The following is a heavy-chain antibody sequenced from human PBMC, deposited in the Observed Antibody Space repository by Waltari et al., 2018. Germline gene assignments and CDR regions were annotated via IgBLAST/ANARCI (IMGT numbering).Heavy chain of an antibody. CDR2: INHSGST. J-gene: IGHJ4*02. CDR1: GGSFSGYY. CDR3: ASCDSGSYPLDY. D-gene: IGHD1-26*01. V-gene: IGHV4-34*01. Sequence: QVQLQQWGAGLLKPSETLSLTCAVYGGSFSGYYWSWIRQPPGKGLEWIGEINHSGSTNYNPSLKSRVTISVDTSKNQFSLKLSSVTAADTAVYYCASCDSGSYPLDYWGQGTLVIVSS.